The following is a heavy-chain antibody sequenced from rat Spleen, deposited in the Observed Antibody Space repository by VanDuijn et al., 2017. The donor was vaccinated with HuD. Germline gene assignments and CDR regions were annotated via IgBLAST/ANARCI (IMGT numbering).Heavy chain of an antibody. CDR3: ARQDYGGYWFAY. V-gene: IGHV5-29*01. D-gene: IGHD1-11*01. J-gene: IGHJ3*01. Sequence: EVQLVESGGGLVQPGRSLKLSCAASGFTFSNYGMAWVCQAPTKGLEWVATISAGGGNTYYRDSVKGRFTVSRDNAKSTLYLQMDSLRSEDTATYYCARQDYGGYWFAYWGQGTLVTVSS. CDR2: ISAGGGNT. CDR1: GFTFSNYG.